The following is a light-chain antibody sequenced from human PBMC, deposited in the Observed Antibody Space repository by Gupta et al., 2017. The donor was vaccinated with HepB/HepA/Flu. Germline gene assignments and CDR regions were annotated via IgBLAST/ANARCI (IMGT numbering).Light chain of an antibody. J-gene: IGKJ1*01. V-gene: IGKV3-20*01. Sequence: EIVLTQSPGTLSLSPGERATLSCRASQSVSSSYLAWYQQKSGQAPRLLIYGASSRATGIPDRFSGSGSGTDFTLTISRREPEDFAVYYCQQYGSSPRGTFGQGTKVEIK. CDR3: QQYGSSPRGT. CDR2: GAS. CDR1: QSVSSSY.